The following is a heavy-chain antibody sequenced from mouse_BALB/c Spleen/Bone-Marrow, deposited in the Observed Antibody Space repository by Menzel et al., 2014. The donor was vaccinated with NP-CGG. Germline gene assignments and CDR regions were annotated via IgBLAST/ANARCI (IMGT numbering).Heavy chain of an antibody. Sequence: DVQLQESGPELVKPGASMKISCKASGYSFTGYTMNWEKQSHGKNLEWIGLINSYNGGTSYNQKFKDKATLTVDKSSSTAYMELLSLTSEDSAVYYCARVGELRRGAWFPYWGQGTLVTVSA. CDR2: INSYNGGT. CDR3: ARVGELRRGAWFPY. V-gene: IGHV1-18*01. J-gene: IGHJ3*01. CDR1: GYSFTGYT. D-gene: IGHD3-3*01.